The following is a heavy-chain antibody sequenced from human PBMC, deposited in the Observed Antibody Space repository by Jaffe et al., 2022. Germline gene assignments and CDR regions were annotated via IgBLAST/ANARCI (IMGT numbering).Heavy chain of an antibody. Sequence: EVQLLESGGGLVQPGGSLRLSCAASGFTFSSYAMSWVRQAPGKGLEWVSAISGSGGSTYYADSVKGRFTISRDNSKNTLYLQMNSLRAEDTAVYYCAKDHTQQQLVREDYFDYWGQGTLVTVSS. CDR2: ISGSGGST. CDR1: GFTFSSYA. D-gene: IGHD6-13*01. CDR3: AKDHTQQQLVREDYFDY. V-gene: IGHV3-23*01. J-gene: IGHJ4*02.